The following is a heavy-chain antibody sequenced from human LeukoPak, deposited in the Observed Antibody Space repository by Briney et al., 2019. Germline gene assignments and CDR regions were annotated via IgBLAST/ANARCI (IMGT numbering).Heavy chain of an antibody. V-gene: IGHV1-69*06. CDR3: ARGGYHYYDSSGYYPYYFDY. J-gene: IGHJ4*02. CDR2: IIPIFGTA. Sequence: GASVKVSCKASGGTFSSYAISWVRQAPGQGLEWMGGIIPIFGTANYAQKFQGRVTITADKSTSTAYMELSSLRSEDTAVYYCARGGYHYYDSSGYYPYYFDYWGQGTLVTVSS. D-gene: IGHD3-22*01. CDR1: GGTFSSYA.